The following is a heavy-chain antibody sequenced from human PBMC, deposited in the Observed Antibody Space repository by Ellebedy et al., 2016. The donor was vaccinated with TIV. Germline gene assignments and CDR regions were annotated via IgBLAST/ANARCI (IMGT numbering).Heavy chain of an antibody. CDR1: GGSISSYY. V-gene: IGHV4-59*01. CDR3: ARSTGYDFWSGYYTGWFNP. CDR2: IYYSGST. D-gene: IGHD3-3*01. Sequence: SETLSLTXTVSGGSISSYYWSWIRQPPGKGLEWIGYIYYSGSTTYNPSLKSRVTISVDTSKNQFSLKLSSVTAADTAVYYCARSTGYDFWSGYYTGWFNPWGQGTLVTVSS. J-gene: IGHJ5*02.